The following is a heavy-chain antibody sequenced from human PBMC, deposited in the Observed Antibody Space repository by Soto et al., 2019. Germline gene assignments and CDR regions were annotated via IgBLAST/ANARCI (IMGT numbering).Heavy chain of an antibody. V-gene: IGHV1-46*01. J-gene: IGHJ4*02. CDR3: ARPPFPGCINGVCYPCDH. D-gene: IGHD2-8*01. CDR1: GYTFTHYY. Sequence: QVQLVQSGAEVKKPGASVKVSCKASGYTFTHYYIHWVRQAPGQGLEWMGMINPSGGSTDYAQKFQGRVTMTTDTSTTTVYMEQSSLRSDDTAVYYCARPPFPGCINGVCYPCDHWGQGTLVTVSS. CDR2: INPSGGST.